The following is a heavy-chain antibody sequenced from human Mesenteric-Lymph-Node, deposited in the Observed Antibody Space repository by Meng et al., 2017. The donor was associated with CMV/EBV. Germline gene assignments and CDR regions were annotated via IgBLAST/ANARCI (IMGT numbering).Heavy chain of an antibody. D-gene: IGHD3-10*01. CDR1: GFIFSDYY. Sequence: LYCADSGFIFSDYYMSWIRQAPGKGLEWVSYISSSGSTIYYADSVKGRFTISRDNAKNSLYLQMNSLRAEDTAMYYCARVGSAKIDYWGQGTLVTVSS. CDR2: ISSSGSTI. J-gene: IGHJ4*02. V-gene: IGHV3-11*01. CDR3: ARVGSAKIDY.